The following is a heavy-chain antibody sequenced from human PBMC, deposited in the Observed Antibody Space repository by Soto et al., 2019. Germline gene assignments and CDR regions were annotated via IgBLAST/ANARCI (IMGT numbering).Heavy chain of an antibody. CDR2: ISSSSSYI. Sequence: GGSLRLSCAASGFTFSSYSMNWVRQAPGKGLEWVSSISSSSSYIYYADSVKGRFTISRDNAKNSLYLQMNSLRAEDTAVYYCARAILPRDYSNYGAYYYYYGMDVWGQGTTVTVSS. CDR3: ARAILPRDYSNYGAYYYYYGMDV. V-gene: IGHV3-21*01. CDR1: GFTFSSYS. J-gene: IGHJ6*02. D-gene: IGHD4-4*01.